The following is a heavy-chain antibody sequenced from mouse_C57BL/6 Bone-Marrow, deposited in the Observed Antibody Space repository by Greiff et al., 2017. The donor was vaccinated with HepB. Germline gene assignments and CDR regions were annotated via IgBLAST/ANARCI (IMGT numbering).Heavy chain of an antibody. CDR3: ARGWLLLAY. CDR1: GYSITSGYY. D-gene: IGHD2-3*01. Sequence: EVQLVESGPGLVKPSQSLSLTCSVTGYSITSGYYWNWIRQFPGNKLEWMGYISYDGSNNYNPSLKNRISITRDTSKNQFFLKLNSVTTEDTATYYCARGWLLLAYWGQGTLVTVSA. J-gene: IGHJ3*01. CDR2: ISYDGSN. V-gene: IGHV3-6*01.